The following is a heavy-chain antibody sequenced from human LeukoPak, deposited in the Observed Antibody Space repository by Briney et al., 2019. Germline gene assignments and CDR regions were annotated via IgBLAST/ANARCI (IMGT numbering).Heavy chain of an antibody. D-gene: IGHD3-10*01. J-gene: IGHJ4*02. CDR2: INDSGST. Sequence: PSETLSLTCAVYGGSFSGYYWSWLCQPPREGMERIGEINDSGSTNYNPSLKSRVTISVDRSMNQFSLKLSSVTAADTAEYYCARGLWFGESRPYYYDYWGQGNLVTVST. V-gene: IGHV4-34*01. CDR3: ARGLWFGESRPYYYDY. CDR1: GGSFSGYY.